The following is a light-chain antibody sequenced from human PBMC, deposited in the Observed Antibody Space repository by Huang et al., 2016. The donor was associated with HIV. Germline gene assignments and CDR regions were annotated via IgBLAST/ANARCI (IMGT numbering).Light chain of an antibody. J-gene: IGKJ2*01. CDR2: HAS. Sequence: DIQMTQSPSSLSASVGDRVTITCQASQDIRNYLNWYQQKPGKATKVLIYHASNLETGVPSRFSGNGSGTDFTFTISSLQPEDIATYYCQQYDNLYTFGQGTKLEIK. CDR3: QQYDNLYT. CDR1: QDIRNY. V-gene: IGKV1-33*01.